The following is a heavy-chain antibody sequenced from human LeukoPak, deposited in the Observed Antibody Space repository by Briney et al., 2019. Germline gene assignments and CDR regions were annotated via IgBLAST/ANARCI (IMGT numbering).Heavy chain of an antibody. Sequence: SETLSLTCTVSGGSIRYYYWSWIRQSPGKGLEWMGYIYYNGTTNYNPSLKSRVTISVDMSKNQFSLKMSSVTAADTAVYYCARKGGLFDYWGQGRLVTVSS. V-gene: IGHV4-59*01. D-gene: IGHD2-15*01. CDR1: GGSIRYYY. J-gene: IGHJ4*02. CDR2: IYYNGTT. CDR3: ARKGGLFDY.